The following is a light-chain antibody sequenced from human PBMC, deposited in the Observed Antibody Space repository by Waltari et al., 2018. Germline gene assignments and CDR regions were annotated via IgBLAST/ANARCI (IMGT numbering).Light chain of an antibody. J-gene: IGKJ4*01. CDR3: QQYAGSPIT. Sequence: EIVLTQSPGTLSLSPGERATLSCRATQSVSHSNLAWYQQKGGQAPRLLIYGASSRDTGIPDRFSGSGSETDFTLSISRLEPEDYGVYYCQQYAGSPITFGGGTKVEI. V-gene: IGKV3-20*01. CDR1: QSVSHSN. CDR2: GAS.